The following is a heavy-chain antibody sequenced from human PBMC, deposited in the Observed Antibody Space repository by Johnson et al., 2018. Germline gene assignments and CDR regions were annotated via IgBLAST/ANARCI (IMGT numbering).Heavy chain of an antibody. J-gene: IGHJ6*02. V-gene: IGHV3-21*01. Sequence: VQLLESGGGLVKPGGSLTLSCAASGFTFSSYSMNWVRQAPGKGLEWVSSISSSSSYIYYADSVKGRFTISRDNAKNSLYLQMNSLREEDTAVYYSARARGYCSSTSCYYYGMDVWGQGTTVTVSS. D-gene: IGHD2-2*01. CDR1: GFTFSSYS. CDR2: ISSSSSYI. CDR3: ARARGYCSSTSCYYYGMDV.